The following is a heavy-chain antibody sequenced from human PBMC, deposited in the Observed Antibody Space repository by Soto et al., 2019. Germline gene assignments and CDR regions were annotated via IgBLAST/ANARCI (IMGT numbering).Heavy chain of an antibody. CDR2: VYYSGTA. Sequence: PSETLSLTCTVSGASISNYYWSWIRQPPGKGLEWVGYVYYSGTASYNPSLQSRVAMSVDTSKKQISLTLSSVTAADTGVYYCARENLRWFDPWGQGTPVTVSS. CDR1: GASISNYY. J-gene: IGHJ5*02. V-gene: IGHV4-59*01. D-gene: IGHD3-9*01. CDR3: ARENLRWFDP.